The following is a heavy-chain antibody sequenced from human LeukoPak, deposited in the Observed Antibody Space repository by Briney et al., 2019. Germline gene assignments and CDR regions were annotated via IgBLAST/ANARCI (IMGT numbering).Heavy chain of an antibody. Sequence: GGSLTLSCAASGFAFSDYAMSWVRQAPGKGLEWVSAASYYVGKQYHADSVRGRFTVSRDNSRNTVSLQMSSLRVEDTGIYYCAKAGIGADGAGFLCEYWGQGTLVTVSS. V-gene: IGHV3-23*01. CDR2: ASYYVGKQ. CDR1: GFAFSDYA. J-gene: IGHJ4*02. CDR3: AKAGIGADGAGFLCEY. D-gene: IGHD1-1*01.